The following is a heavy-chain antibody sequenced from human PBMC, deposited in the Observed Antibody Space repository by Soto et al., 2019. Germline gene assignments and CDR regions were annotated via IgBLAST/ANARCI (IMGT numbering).Heavy chain of an antibody. J-gene: IGHJ5*02. CDR3: ARHSIVTRKPVGFDP. CDR2: IYYSGST. CDR1: GGSISSYY. Sequence: SETLSLTCTVSGGSISSYYWSWTRQPPGKGLEWIGYIYYSGSTNYNPSLKSRVTISVDTSKNQFSLKLSSVTAADTAVYYCARHSIVTRKPVGFDPWGQGTLVTVSS. V-gene: IGHV4-59*08. D-gene: IGHD1-26*01.